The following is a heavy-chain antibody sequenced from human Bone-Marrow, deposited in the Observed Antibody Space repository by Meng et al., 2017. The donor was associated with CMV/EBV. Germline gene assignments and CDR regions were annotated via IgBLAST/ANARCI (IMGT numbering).Heavy chain of an antibody. J-gene: IGHJ6*01. Sequence: GESLKISCAASGFTFSSYAMSWVRQAPGKGLEWVSAISGSGGSTYYADSVKGRFTISRDNSKNTLYLQMNSLRAEDTAVYYCAKVQRELLWFGELLLIGMDVWGQGTTVTFSS. D-gene: IGHD3-10*01. CDR3: AKVQRELLWFGELLLIGMDV. CDR2: ISGSGGST. CDR1: GFTFSSYA. V-gene: IGHV3-23*01.